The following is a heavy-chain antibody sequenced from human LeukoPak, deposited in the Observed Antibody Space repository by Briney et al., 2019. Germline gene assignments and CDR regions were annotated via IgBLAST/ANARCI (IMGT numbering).Heavy chain of an antibody. V-gene: IGHV1-18*01. D-gene: IGHD4-23*01. CDR2: NSAYNGSL. CDR3: ARVAYGANFFDY. J-gene: IGHJ4*02. CDR1: GYTFTIYG. Sequence: ASVKVSCKASGYTFTIYGISWVRQAPGQGLEWMGWNSAYNGSLNFAQKVQGRVTMTADTSTTTAYMELRSLTSDDTAVYYCARVAYGANFFDYWGQGTPVTVSS.